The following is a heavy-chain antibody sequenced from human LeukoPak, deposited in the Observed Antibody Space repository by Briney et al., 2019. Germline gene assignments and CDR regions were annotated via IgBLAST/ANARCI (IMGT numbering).Heavy chain of an antibody. CDR1: GGSISSGDYY. CDR2: IYYSGST. CDR3: ARAHSYSSFAEADY. D-gene: IGHD5-12*01. V-gene: IGHV4-30-4*02. Sequence: PSETLSLTCTVSGGSISSGDYYWSWIRQPPGKGLEWIGYIYYSGSTYYNPSLKSRVTISVDTSKNQFSLKLSSVTADDTAVYYCARAHSYSSFAEADYWGQGTLVTVSS. J-gene: IGHJ4*02.